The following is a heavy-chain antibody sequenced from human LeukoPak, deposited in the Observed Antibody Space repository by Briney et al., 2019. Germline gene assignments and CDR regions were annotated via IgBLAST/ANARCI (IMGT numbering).Heavy chain of an antibody. J-gene: IGHJ6*02. CDR2: ISAYNGNT. CDR3: ARISLYYYDSPGLYGMDV. D-gene: IGHD3-22*01. Sequence: ASVKVSCKASGYTFTNYGISWVRQAPGQALEWMGWISAYNGNTNYAQKLQGRVTMTTDTSTSTAYMELRSLRSDDTAVYYCARISLYYYDSPGLYGMDVWGQGTTVTVSS. CDR1: GYTFTNYG. V-gene: IGHV1-18*01.